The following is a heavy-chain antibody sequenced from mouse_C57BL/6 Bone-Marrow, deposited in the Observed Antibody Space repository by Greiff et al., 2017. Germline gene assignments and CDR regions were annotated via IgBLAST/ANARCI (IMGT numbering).Heavy chain of an antibody. Sequence: QVQLQQPGAELVKPGASVKLSCKASGYTFTSYWMHWVKQRPGQGLAWIGMIHPNSGSTNYNEKFKSKATLTVDKSSSTAYMQLSSLTSEDSAVYYCARRLGSYYFDYWGQGTTLTVAS. CDR1: GYTFTSYW. CDR2: IHPNSGST. CDR3: ARRLGSYYFDY. J-gene: IGHJ2*01. D-gene: IGHD4-1*01. V-gene: IGHV1-64*01.